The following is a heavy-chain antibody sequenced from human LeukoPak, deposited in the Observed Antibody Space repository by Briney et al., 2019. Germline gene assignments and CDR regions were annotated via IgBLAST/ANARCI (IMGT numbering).Heavy chain of an antibody. CDR1: GYIFTSYA. V-gene: IGHV1-2*02. CDR2: INPNSGGT. CDR3: ARVSYYYGSGSYYNDY. J-gene: IGHJ4*02. D-gene: IGHD3-10*01. Sequence: ASVKVSCKASGYIFTSYAMNWVRQAPGQGLEWMGWINPNSGGTNYAQKFQGRVTMTRDTSISTAYMELSRLRSDDTAVYYCARVSYYYGSGSYYNDYWGQGTLVTVSS.